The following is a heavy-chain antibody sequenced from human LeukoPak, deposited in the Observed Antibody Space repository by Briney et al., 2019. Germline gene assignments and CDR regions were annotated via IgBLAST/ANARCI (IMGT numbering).Heavy chain of an antibody. CDR1: GYSFPIYW. D-gene: IGHD2-8*01. Sequence: GESLKISCKGSGYSFPIYWIAWVRQMPGKGLEWMGIIYPGDSNVRYSPSFQGQVTISADKSVTTAYLQWSSLKASDTAMYFCASLNGRTNLLGDSLDIWGQGTMVTVSS. CDR3: ASLNGRTNLLGDSLDI. V-gene: IGHV5-51*01. CDR2: IYPGDSNV. J-gene: IGHJ3*02.